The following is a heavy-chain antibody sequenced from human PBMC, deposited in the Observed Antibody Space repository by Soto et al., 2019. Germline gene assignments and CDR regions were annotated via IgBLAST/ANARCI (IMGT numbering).Heavy chain of an antibody. CDR1: GFTVSSNY. Sequence: PGGSLRLSCAASGFTVSSNYMSWVRQAPGKGLEWVSIIYSGGSTYYSDSVKGRFTISRDNSKNTLYLQMNSLRAEDTAVYYCARDSLLAVAGTNYCYGMDVWGQGTTVTVSS. D-gene: IGHD6-19*01. CDR2: IYSGGST. V-gene: IGHV3-53*01. CDR3: ARDSLLAVAGTNYCYGMDV. J-gene: IGHJ6*02.